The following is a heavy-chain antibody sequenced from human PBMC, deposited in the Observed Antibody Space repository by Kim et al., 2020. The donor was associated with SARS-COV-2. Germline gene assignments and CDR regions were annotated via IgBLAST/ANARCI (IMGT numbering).Heavy chain of an antibody. CDR3: AKGGSGSYYKGLIDY. CDR1: GFTFDDYA. V-gene: IGHV3-9*01. J-gene: IGHJ4*02. Sequence: GGSLRLSCAASGFTFDDYAMHWVRQAPGKGLEWVSGISWNSGSIGYADSVKGRFTISRDNAKNSLYLQMNSLRAEDTALYYCAKGGSGSYYKGLIDYWGQGTLVTVSS. D-gene: IGHD3-10*01. CDR2: ISWNSGSI.